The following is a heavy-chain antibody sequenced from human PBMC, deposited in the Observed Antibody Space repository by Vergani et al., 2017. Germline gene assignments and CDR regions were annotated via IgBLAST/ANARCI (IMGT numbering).Heavy chain of an antibody. D-gene: IGHD2-2*02. Sequence: QVQLQESGPGLVKPSQTLSLTCTVSGGSISSGDYYWSWIRQPPGKGLEWIGYIYYSGSTYYNPSLKSRVTISVDTSKNQFSLKLSSVTAADTAVYYCARHSSRYCSSTSCYTNYWGQGTLVTVSS. CDR2: IYYSGST. CDR3: ARHSSRYCSSTSCYTNY. CDR1: GGSISSGDYY. V-gene: IGHV4-30-4*01. J-gene: IGHJ4*02.